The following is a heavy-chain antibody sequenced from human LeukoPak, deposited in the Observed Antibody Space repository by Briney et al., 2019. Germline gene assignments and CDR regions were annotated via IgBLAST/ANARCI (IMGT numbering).Heavy chain of an antibody. CDR2: INWNGAST. V-gene: IGHV3-20*04. Sequence: GGSLRLSCAASGFSFGTYGMSWVRQVPGKGLEWVSGINWNGASTVYADSVKGRFTISRDNAKNSLYLQMNSLRAEDTAVYYCARDKITIFGVAIDYWGQGTLVTVSS. J-gene: IGHJ4*02. D-gene: IGHD3-3*01. CDR3: ARDKITIFGVAIDY. CDR1: GFSFGTYG.